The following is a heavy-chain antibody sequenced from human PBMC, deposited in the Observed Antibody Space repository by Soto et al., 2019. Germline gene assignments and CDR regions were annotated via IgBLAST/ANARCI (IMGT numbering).Heavy chain of an antibody. CDR1: GGSISSGGYY. J-gene: IGHJ6*02. D-gene: IGHD3-16*01. Sequence: QVQLQESGPGLVKPSQPLSLTCTFSGGSISSGGYYWSWIRQHPGKGLGWIGYIYYSGSTYYNPSLKSRVTTSVDTSNNHFSLKLISVTAADTAVYYCARVGGGSDYVLGYYYYGMDVWGQGTTVTVSS. CDR3: ARVGGGSDYVLGYYYYGMDV. V-gene: IGHV4-31*03. CDR2: IYYSGST.